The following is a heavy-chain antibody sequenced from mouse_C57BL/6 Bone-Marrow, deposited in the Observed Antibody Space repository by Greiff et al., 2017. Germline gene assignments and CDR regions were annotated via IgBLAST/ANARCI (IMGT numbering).Heavy chain of an antibody. CDR2: IYPGNSDT. CDR3: TLYYYGSRYYAMDY. D-gene: IGHD1-1*01. Sequence: VQLQQSGTVLARPGASVKMSCKTSGYTFTSYWMHWVKQRPGQGLEWIGAIYPGNSDTSYNQKFKGKAKLTAVTSASTAYMELSSLTTEDSAVYYCTLYYYGSRYYAMDYWGQGTSVTVSS. J-gene: IGHJ4*01. CDR1: GYTFTSYW. V-gene: IGHV1-5*01.